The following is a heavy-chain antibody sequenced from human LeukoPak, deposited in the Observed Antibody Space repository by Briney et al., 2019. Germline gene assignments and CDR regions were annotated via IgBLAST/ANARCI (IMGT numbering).Heavy chain of an antibody. V-gene: IGHV3-33*01. D-gene: IGHD1-20*01. CDR3: ARDGITGTQLDY. CDR1: GFTFSSYG. Sequence: GRSLRLSCAASGFTFSSYGMHWVRQAPGKGLEWVAVIWYDGSNKYYADSVKGRFTISRDNSKNTLYLQMNSLRAEDTAVYYCARDGITGTQLDYWGQGTLVTVSS. J-gene: IGHJ4*02. CDR2: IWYDGSNK.